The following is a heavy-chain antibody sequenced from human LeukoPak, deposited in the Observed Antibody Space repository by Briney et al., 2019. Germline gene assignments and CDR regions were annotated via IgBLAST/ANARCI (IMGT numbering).Heavy chain of an antibody. CDR2: FEPGDGET. CDR3: VTNKDYNSYYS. Sequence: ASVKVSCKVSGHTLTEVSMHWVRQAPGKGLEWMGGFEPGDGETIYAQKFQGRVTMTEDTSTDTAYMELSSLISDDTAVYYCVTNKDYNSYYSWGLGTLVTVSS. V-gene: IGHV1-24*01. CDR1: GHTLTEVS. J-gene: IGHJ4*02. D-gene: IGHD1-1*01.